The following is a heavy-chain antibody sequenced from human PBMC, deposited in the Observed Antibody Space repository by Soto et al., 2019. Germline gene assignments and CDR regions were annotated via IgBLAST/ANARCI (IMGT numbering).Heavy chain of an antibody. CDR3: ARGSGYYYWDDY. CDR1: GYTFTSYA. V-gene: IGHV1-3*01. J-gene: IGHJ4*02. D-gene: IGHD3-22*01. CDR2: INAGNGNT. Sequence: ASVNLSCKASGYTFTSYAMHWVRQAPGQRLEWMGWINAGNGNTKYSQKFQGRVTITRDTSASTAYMELSSLRSEDTAVYYCARGSGYYYWDDYWGQGTLVTVSS.